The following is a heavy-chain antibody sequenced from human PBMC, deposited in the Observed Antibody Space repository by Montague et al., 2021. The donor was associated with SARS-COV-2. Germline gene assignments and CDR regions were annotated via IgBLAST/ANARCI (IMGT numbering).Heavy chain of an antibody. D-gene: IGHD3-22*01. CDR2: IYNSGST. CDR1: GGSISKNY. V-gene: IGHV4-59*01. J-gene: IGHJ6*02. CDR3: ARGGGYYNYGLDV. Sequence: SETLSLTCTVSGGSISKNYWGWIRQPPGRGLEWNGNIYNSGSTDXNTSLKSRVTISLDTSKNQFSLKVTSMTAADTAVYYCARGGGYYNYGLDVWGPGTTVTVSS.